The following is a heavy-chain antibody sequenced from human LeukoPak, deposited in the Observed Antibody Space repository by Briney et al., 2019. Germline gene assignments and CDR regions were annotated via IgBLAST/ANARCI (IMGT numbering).Heavy chain of an antibody. CDR3: AIEVGGTSNYGYYFDY. D-gene: IGHD4-11*01. CDR1: GFTVSSNY. V-gene: IGHV3-53*01. Sequence: GGSLRLSCAASGFTVSSNYMSWVRQAPGKGLEWVSVIYSGGSTYYADSVKGRFTISRDNSKNTLYLQMNSLRAEDTAVYYCAIEVGGTSNYGYYFDYWGQGTLVTVSS. CDR2: IYSGGST. J-gene: IGHJ4*02.